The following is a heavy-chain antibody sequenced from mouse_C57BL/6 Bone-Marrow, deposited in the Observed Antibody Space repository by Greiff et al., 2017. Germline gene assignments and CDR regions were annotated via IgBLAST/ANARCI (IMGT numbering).Heavy chain of an antibody. CDR2: IYPRDGST. CDR3: ARDWFAY. Sequence: QVQLQQSGPELVKPGASVQLSCKASGYPFTSYDINWVKPRPGQGLAWIGWIYPRDGSTKDNEKFKGKATLTVDTSSSTAYMELHSLTSEDSAVYFCARDWFAYWGQGTLVTVSA. J-gene: IGHJ3*01. CDR1: GYPFTSYD. V-gene: IGHV1-85*01.